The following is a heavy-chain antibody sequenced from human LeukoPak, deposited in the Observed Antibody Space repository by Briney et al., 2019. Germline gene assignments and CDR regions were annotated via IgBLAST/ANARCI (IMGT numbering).Heavy chain of an antibody. Sequence: SETLSLTCAVSGYSISSGYYWGWIRQPPGKGLEWIGSIYHSGSTYYNPSLKSRVTISVDTSKNQFSLKLSSVTAADTAVYYCASLYDYVWGSYRHTYRVDYWGQGTLVTVSS. V-gene: IGHV4-38-2*01. D-gene: IGHD3-16*02. CDR2: IYHSGST. CDR3: ASLYDYVWGSYRHTYRVDY. J-gene: IGHJ4*02. CDR1: GYSISSGYY.